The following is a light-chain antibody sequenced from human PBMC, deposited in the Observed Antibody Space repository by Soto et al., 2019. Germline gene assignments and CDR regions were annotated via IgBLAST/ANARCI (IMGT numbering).Light chain of an antibody. CDR3: SSYTRGNTYV. V-gene: IGLV2-14*01. CDR1: GSDIGAYNT. Sequence: QSSLAQPASVSGSPGQSITISCTGTGSDIGAYNTVAGYQQHQRRVPKLMIYEITNRPSGISNRFSGSKSGNTASLTISRLQAEDERDYYCSSYTRGNTYVFGTGTKVTV. J-gene: IGLJ1*01. CDR2: EIT.